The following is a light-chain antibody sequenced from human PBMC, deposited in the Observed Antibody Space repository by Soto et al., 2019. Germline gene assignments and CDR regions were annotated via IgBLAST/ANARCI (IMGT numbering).Light chain of an antibody. CDR1: QSLSNW. Sequence: DIQMTQSPSTLSASVGDRVTITCRASQSLSNWLAWYQHKPGKAPNLLINRASRLESGVQSRFSRSGTGTKFTLFISRLHPYDFATNFCKQYNSYWSFSQGNKMESK. V-gene: IGKV1-5*03. J-gene: IGKJ1*01. CDR3: KQYNSYWS. CDR2: RAS.